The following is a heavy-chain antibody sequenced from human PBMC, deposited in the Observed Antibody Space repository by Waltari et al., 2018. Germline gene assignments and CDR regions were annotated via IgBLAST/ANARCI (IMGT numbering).Heavy chain of an antibody. D-gene: IGHD3-3*01. J-gene: IGHJ4*02. CDR1: GYPFSNSG. Sequence: QVQLVQSGPEVKKPGASVKVSCKTYGYPFSNSGISWVRQAPGQGLEWMGWISAYSGKTDFTQKFQGRLTMTTDTSTNTGYMELTSLTSDDTAVYYCARYYDFWGGFSSFDYWGQGTLVTVSS. CDR3: ARYYDFWGGFSSFDY. V-gene: IGHV1-18*01. CDR2: ISAYSGKT.